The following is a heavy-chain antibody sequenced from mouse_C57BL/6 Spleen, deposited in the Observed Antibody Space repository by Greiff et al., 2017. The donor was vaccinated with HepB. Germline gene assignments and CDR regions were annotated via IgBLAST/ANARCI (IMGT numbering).Heavy chain of an antibody. V-gene: IGHV1-69*01. CDR3: ARSYGSRGGNYFDY. D-gene: IGHD1-1*01. CDR1: GYTFTSYW. Sequence: QVQLQQPGAELVMPGASVKLSCKASGYTFTSYWMHWVKQRPGQGLEWIGEIDPSDSYTNYNQKFKGKSTLTVDKSSSTAYMQLSSLTSEGSAVYYCARSYGSRGGNYFDYWGQGTTLTVSS. CDR2: IDPSDSYT. J-gene: IGHJ2*01.